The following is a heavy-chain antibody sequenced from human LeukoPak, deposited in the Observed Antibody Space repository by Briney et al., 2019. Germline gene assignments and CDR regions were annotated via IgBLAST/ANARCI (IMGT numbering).Heavy chain of an antibody. J-gene: IGHJ3*02. CDR3: ARDRAYGSFDI. CDR2: IKEDGSQK. D-gene: IGHD4-17*01. Sequence: GGSLRLSCAASGFTFSQSWMWWVRQSPGKGLEWVAKIKEDGSQKYYVDSVEGRFTISRDNAKNSLYLQMNTLRAEDTAVYYCARDRAYGSFDIWGQGTMVTVSS. CDR1: GFTFSQSW. V-gene: IGHV3-7*03.